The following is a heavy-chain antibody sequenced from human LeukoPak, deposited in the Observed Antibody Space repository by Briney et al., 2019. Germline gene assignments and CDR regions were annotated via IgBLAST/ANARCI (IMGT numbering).Heavy chain of an antibody. J-gene: IGHJ5*02. D-gene: IGHD2-15*01. V-gene: IGHV6-1*01. CDR1: GXSFSSNSSA. Sequence: SQTLSLTCAISGXSFSSNSSAWNWIRQSPSGGLDWLGRTYYRSKWYNNYAVSVKSRITINPDTSKNQFSLQLNSVTPEDTAVYYCARESWDIEGYNWFDPWGQGTLVTVSS. CDR2: TYYRSKWYN. CDR3: ARESWDIEGYNWFDP.